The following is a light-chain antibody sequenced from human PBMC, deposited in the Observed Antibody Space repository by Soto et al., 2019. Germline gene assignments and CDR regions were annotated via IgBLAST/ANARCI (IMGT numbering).Light chain of an antibody. V-gene: IGLV1-47*02. J-gene: IGLJ3*02. CDR1: SSNIGNTY. Sequence: QSVLTQPPSASGTPGQRVTISCSGSSSNIGNTYANWYQQFPGTAPKLLIFSNDHRPSGVPDRFSGSKSGTSAYLAISGLRSEDEADYYCAAWDDSLRGHWAFGGGTKLTVL. CDR2: SND. CDR3: AAWDDSLRGHWA.